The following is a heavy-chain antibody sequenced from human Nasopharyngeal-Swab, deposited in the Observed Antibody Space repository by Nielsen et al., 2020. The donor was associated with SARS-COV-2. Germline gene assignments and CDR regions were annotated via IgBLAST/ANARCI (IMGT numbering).Heavy chain of an antibody. V-gene: IGHV3-74*01. Sequence: GESLKISCAAPGFTFSSYWMHWVRQAPGKGLVWVSRINSDGSSTSYADSVKGRFTIYRDNAKNKLYLQMNSLRSDDTAVYYCAFLAGDYYDSSGYYPHYYGMDVLGQGTTVTVSS. CDR1: GFTFSSYW. D-gene: IGHD3-22*01. CDR2: INSDGSST. J-gene: IGHJ6*02. CDR3: AFLAGDYYDSSGYYPHYYGMDV.